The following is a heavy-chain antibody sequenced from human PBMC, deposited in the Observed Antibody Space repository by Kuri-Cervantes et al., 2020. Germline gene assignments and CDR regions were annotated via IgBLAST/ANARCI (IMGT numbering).Heavy chain of an antibody. J-gene: IGHJ5*02. D-gene: IGHD4-17*01. Sequence: SETLSLTCTVSGGSISSYYWSWIRQPPGKGLEWIGYIYYSGSTNYNPSLKSRVTISVDTSKNQFSLKLSSVTAADTAVYYCARGTVTTRGWFDPWGQGTPVTVSS. CDR2: IYYSGST. CDR1: GGSISSYY. CDR3: ARGTVTTRGWFDP. V-gene: IGHV4-59*01.